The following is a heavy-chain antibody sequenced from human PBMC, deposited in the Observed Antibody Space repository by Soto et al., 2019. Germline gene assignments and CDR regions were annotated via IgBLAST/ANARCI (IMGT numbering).Heavy chain of an antibody. CDR3: ARHSSSWYEFNY. J-gene: IGHJ4*02. CDR2: IYYSGST. CDR1: GGSISSYC. V-gene: IGHV4-59*01. Sequence: SETLSLTCTVSGGSISSYCLSWVRQPPGKGLEWIGYIYYSGSTNYNPSLKSRVTISVDTSKNQFSLKLSSVTTADTAVYYCARHSSSWYEFNYWGQGTLVTVYS. D-gene: IGHD6-13*01.